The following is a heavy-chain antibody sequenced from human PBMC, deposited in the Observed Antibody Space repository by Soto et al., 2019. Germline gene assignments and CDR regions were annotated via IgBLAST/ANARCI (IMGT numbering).Heavy chain of an antibody. Sequence: TVGSLRLSCAASGFTFSDSAMHWVRQASGKGLEWVGRIRSKPNTDATAYAASVKGRFTISRDDSKNTAYLQMNSLKTEDTAVYYCTRHVDCSGGSCYSGYYYYMDVWGKGTTVPVSS. D-gene: IGHD2-15*01. J-gene: IGHJ6*03. CDR3: TRHVDCSGGSCYSGYYYYMDV. V-gene: IGHV3-73*01. CDR2: IRSKPNTDAT. CDR1: GFTFSDSA.